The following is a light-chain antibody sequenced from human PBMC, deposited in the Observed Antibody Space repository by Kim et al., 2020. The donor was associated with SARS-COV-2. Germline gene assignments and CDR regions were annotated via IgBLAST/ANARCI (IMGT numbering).Light chain of an antibody. V-gene: IGKV1-5*03. CDR2: LAS. CDR1: QSINTR. J-gene: IGKJ2*01. CDR3: QHYSRFPYT. Sequence: SAAVGDRVTITCRASQSINTRLAWYQQKPGKAPKLLIYLASTLESGVPPRFSGSGSGTEFTLTINSLQPDDFATYYCQHYSRFPYTFGQGTKLEI.